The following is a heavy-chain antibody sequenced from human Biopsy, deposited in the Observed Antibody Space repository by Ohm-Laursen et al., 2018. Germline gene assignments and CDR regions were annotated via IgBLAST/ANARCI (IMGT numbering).Heavy chain of an antibody. V-gene: IGHV4-39*01. J-gene: IGHJ5*02. CDR1: GGFINSSSYY. Sequence: SDTLSLTCTVSGGFINSSSYYWAWLRQPPGKGLEWIGSIYNTETTFYNPSLKSRVTISVDTSTNQFSLKVSSVTAADTALYFCARHPTGFWFDPWGHGTLVTVSS. CDR2: IYNTETT. CDR3: ARHPTGFWFDP.